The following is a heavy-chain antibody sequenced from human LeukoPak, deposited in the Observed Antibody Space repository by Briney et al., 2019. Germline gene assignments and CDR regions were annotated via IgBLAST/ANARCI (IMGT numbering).Heavy chain of an antibody. D-gene: IGHD6-6*01. CDR3: ARHSSSSSERDFDY. CDR2: IYYSGST. CDR1: GGSISSSSYY. V-gene: IGHV4-39*01. Sequence: NPSETLSLTYTVSGGSISSSSYYWGWIRQPPGKGLEWIGSIYYSGSTYYNPSLKSRVTISVDTSKNQFSLKLSSVTAADTAVYYCARHSSSSSERDFDYWGQGTLVTVSS. J-gene: IGHJ4*02.